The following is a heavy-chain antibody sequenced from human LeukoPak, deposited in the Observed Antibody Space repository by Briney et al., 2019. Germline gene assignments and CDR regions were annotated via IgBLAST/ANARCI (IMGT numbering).Heavy chain of an antibody. CDR2: INHSGST. CDR1: GGSFSGYY. J-gene: IGHJ4*02. D-gene: IGHD2-15*01. CDR3: ARGDGSFDY. Sequence: SETLPLTCAVYGGSFSGYYWSWIRQPPGKGLEWIGEINHSGSTNYNPSLKSRVTISVDTSKNQFSLKLSSVTAADTAVYYCARGDGSFDYWGQGTLVTVSS. V-gene: IGHV4-34*01.